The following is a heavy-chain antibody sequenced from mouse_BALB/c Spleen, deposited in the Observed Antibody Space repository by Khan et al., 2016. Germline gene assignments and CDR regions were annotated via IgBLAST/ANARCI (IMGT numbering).Heavy chain of an antibody. CDR2: ILPGSGST. Sequence: QMQLEESGAELMKPGASVKISCKATGYTFSSYRIEWVKQRPGHGLEWIGEILPGSGSTYYNEKFRGKATFTADTYSNTAYMILSSRTYEDSAVHYCARSDGRGYFDYWGQGTTHTVSS. V-gene: IGHV1-9*01. CDR1: GYTFSSYR. CDR3: ARSDGRGYFDY. J-gene: IGHJ2*01.